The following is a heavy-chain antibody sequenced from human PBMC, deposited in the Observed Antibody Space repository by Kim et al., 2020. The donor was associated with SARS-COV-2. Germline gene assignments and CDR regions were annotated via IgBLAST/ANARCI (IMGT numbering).Heavy chain of an antibody. J-gene: IGHJ6*02. CDR1: GYSFTSYW. CDR3: ARRLFGSGVGMDV. D-gene: IGHD3-10*01. CDR2: IYPGDSDT. V-gene: IGHV5-51*01. Sequence: GESLKISCKGSGYSFTSYWIGWVRQMPGRGLELMGIIYPGDSDTRYSPSFQGQVTISADKSISTAYLQWSSLKASDTAMYYCARRLFGSGVGMDVWGQGTTVTVSS.